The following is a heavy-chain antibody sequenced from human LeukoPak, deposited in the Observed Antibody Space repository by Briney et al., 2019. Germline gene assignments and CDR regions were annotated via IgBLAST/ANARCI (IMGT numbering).Heavy chain of an antibody. J-gene: IGHJ5*02. CDR1: GFTFSSYG. CDR2: ISYDGSNK. Sequence: PGGSLRLSCAASGFTFSSYGMHWVRQAPGKGLEWVAVISYDGSNKYYADSVKGRFTISRDNSKNTLYLQMNSLRAEDTAVYYCAKDLGGSFFDPWGQGNLVTVSS. D-gene: IGHD1-26*01. V-gene: IGHV3-30*18. CDR3: AKDLGGSFFDP.